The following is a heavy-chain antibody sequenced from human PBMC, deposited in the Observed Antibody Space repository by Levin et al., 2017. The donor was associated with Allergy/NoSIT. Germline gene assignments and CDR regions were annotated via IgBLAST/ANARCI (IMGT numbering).Heavy chain of an antibody. CDR1: GFTFDDYA. Sequence: GGSLRLSCAASGFTFDDYAMHWVRQAPGKGLEWVSGINCNSGSIGYADSVKGRFTISRDNAKNSLYLQMNSLRTEDTALYYCARDNIGLPDAFDIWGQGTMVIVSS. CDR3: ARDNIGLPDAFDI. J-gene: IGHJ3*02. V-gene: IGHV3-9*01. D-gene: IGHD3-10*01. CDR2: INCNSGSI.